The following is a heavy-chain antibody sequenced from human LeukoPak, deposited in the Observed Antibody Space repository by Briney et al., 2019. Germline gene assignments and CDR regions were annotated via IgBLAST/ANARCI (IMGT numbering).Heavy chain of an antibody. V-gene: IGHV3-48*02. Sequence: PGESLRLSCAASGFTFSNHSRKWVRQAPGKGQERGSYIGSSNSTKYYADSVKGGFTISRDNAKSSLYLQMNGLRDEDTAVYYCARDFADGDGFDFWGLGTMVTVSS. CDR1: GFTFSNHS. J-gene: IGHJ3*01. CDR2: IGSSNSTK. CDR3: ARDFADGDGFDF.